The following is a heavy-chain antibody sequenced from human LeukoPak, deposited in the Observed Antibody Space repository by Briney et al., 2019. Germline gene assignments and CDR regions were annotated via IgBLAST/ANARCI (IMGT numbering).Heavy chain of an antibody. CDR3: ARVDIVVVFVAHDAFDI. D-gene: IGHD2-2*03. J-gene: IGHJ3*02. CDR2: ISAYNGNT. CDR1: GYTFTSYG. Sequence: APVKVSCKASGYTFTSYGISWVRQAPGQGLEWMGWISAYNGNTNYAQKLQGRATMTTDTSTSTAYMELRSLRSDDTAVYYCARVDIVVVFVAHDAFDIWGQGTMVTVSS. V-gene: IGHV1-18*01.